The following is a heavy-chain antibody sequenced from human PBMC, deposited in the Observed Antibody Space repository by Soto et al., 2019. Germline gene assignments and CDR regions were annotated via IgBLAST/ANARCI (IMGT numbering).Heavy chain of an antibody. D-gene: IGHD4-17*01. Sequence: SETLSLTCAVSFGSISSGDYYWSFLRQPPVKGLEWIGYIYYSGSTYYNPSLKSRVTISVDTSKNQFSLKLSSVTAADTAVYYCARGTVTTSVCCYYGMDVWGQGTTVTVSS. CDR3: ARGTVTTSVCCYYGMDV. V-gene: IGHV4-30-4*01. CDR1: FGSISSGDYY. CDR2: IYYSGST. J-gene: IGHJ6*02.